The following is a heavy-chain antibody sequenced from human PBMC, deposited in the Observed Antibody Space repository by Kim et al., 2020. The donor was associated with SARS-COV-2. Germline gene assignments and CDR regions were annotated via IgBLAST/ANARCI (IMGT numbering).Heavy chain of an antibody. CDR2: ISGSGGST. J-gene: IGHJ4*02. CDR1: GFTFSSYA. D-gene: IGHD3-3*01. CDR3: AKDPYDFWSGSIDY. Sequence: GGSLRLSCAASGFTFSSYAMSWVRQAPGKGLEWVSAISGSGGSTYYADSVKGRFTISRDNSKNTLYLQMNSLRAEDTAVYYCAKDPYDFWSGSIDYWGQGTLVTVSS. V-gene: IGHV3-23*01.